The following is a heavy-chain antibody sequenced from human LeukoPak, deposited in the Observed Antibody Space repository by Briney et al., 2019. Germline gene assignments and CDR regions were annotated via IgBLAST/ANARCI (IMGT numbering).Heavy chain of an antibody. Sequence: GRSLRLSCATSGFTFSSYGMHWVRQAPGKGLEWVADIWYDGSNKYYADSVKGRFTISRDNSKNTVSLQMTSLRAEDTAVYYCARAYSGLSSRGFDYWGQGTLVSVSS. CDR2: IWYDGSNK. V-gene: IGHV3-33*01. CDR1: GFTFSSYG. CDR3: ARAYSGLSSRGFDY. D-gene: IGHD1-26*01. J-gene: IGHJ4*02.